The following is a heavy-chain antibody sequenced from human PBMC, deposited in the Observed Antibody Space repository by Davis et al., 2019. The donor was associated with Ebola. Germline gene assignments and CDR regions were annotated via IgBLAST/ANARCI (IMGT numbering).Heavy chain of an antibody. CDR2: INHSGST. CDR1: GGSFSGYY. D-gene: IGHD3-16*01. CDR3: ARGRPGLLGGYFDY. J-gene: IGHJ4*02. V-gene: IGHV4-34*01. Sequence: PGGSLRLSCAVYGGSFSGYYWSWIRQPPGKGLEWIGEINHSGSTNYNPSLKSRVTISVDTSKNQFSLKLSSVTAADTAVYYCARGRPGLLGGYFDYWGQGTLVTVSS.